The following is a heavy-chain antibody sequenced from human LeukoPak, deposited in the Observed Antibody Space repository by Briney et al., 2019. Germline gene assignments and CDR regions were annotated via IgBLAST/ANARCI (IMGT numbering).Heavy chain of an antibody. Sequence: ASVKVSCKASGYTFTSYDIYWVRQATGQGLEWMGWMNANSGSTGYAQKFQGRVTITRNTSISTAYMELSGLGSEDTAVYYCARGRSTGYPYYFEYWGQGTLVTVSS. CDR1: GYTFTSYD. J-gene: IGHJ4*02. CDR3: ARGRSTGYPYYFEY. D-gene: IGHD5-12*01. V-gene: IGHV1-8*03. CDR2: MNANSGST.